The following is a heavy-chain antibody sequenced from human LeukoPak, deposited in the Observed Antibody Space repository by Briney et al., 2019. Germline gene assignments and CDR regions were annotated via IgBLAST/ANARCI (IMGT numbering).Heavy chain of an antibody. V-gene: IGHV3-48*03. D-gene: IGHD1-26*01. CDR3: ARDPYSGSYGNYYYYFMDV. Sequence: PGGSLRLSCVASGFTFSRYEMNWVRQAPGKGLEWVSYISSSGRIIYYGDSVKGRFTISRDNAKNSLYLQMNSLRAEDTAVYYCARDPYSGSYGNYYYYFMDVWGKGTTVTISS. J-gene: IGHJ6*03. CDR2: ISSSGRII. CDR1: GFTFSRYE.